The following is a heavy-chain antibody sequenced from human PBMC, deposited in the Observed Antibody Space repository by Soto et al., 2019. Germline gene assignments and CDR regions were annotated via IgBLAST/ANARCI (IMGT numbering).Heavy chain of an antibody. CDR1: GFSLSNARMG. Sequence: SGPTLVNPTETLTLTCTASGFSLSNARMGERWIRQPPGKALEWLAHIFSNDEKSFSTSLKSRLTISKDTSKSQVVLTMTNMDPVDTATFYCARTQYCGGDCSFNYFDYWGQGTLVTVSS. V-gene: IGHV2-26*01. CDR2: IFSNDEK. J-gene: IGHJ4*02. D-gene: IGHD2-21*02. CDR3: ARTQYCGGDCSFNYFDY.